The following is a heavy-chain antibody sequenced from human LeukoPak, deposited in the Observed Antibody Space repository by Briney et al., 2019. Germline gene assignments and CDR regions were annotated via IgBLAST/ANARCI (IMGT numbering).Heavy chain of an antibody. Sequence: PGGSLRLSCASSGFTFSTYWIQWVRQAPGKGLVWVSRISDDGSSTRYAASVKGRFTISRDNAKNTLYLQMNSLRAEDTAVYYCARAGPARNAFDIWGQGTMVTVSS. J-gene: IGHJ3*02. CDR1: GFTFSTYW. D-gene: IGHD3-10*01. CDR2: ISDDGSST. CDR3: ARAGPARNAFDI. V-gene: IGHV3-74*01.